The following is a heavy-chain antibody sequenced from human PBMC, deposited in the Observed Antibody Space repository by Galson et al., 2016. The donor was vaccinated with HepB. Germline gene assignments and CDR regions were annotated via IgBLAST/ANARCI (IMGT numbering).Heavy chain of an antibody. Sequence: SLRLSCAASGFTFSSYWMDWVRQAPGKGLVWVSRIKSDGSSTSYADSVKGRFTISRDDAKNTLYLQMSSLRAEDTAVYYCARDGGITGTTDWFDSWGQGILVTVSS. CDR2: IKSDGSST. V-gene: IGHV3-74*01. J-gene: IGHJ5*01. CDR1: GFTFSSYW. D-gene: IGHD1-7*01. CDR3: ARDGGITGTTDWFDS.